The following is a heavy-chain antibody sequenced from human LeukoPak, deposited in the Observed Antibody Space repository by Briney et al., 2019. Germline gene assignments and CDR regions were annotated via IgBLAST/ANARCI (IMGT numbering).Heavy chain of an antibody. CDR3: ARGSLRTIFDY. D-gene: IGHD5/OR15-5a*01. CDR1: GYTFTSYA. V-gene: IGHV7-4-1*02. CDR2: INTNTGNP. J-gene: IGHJ4*02. Sequence: ASVKVSCKASGYTFTSYAVNWVRQAPGQGPEWMGWINTNTGNPTYAQGFTGRFVFSLDTSVSTAYLQISSLKAEDTAVYYCARGSLRTIFDYWGQGTLVTVSS.